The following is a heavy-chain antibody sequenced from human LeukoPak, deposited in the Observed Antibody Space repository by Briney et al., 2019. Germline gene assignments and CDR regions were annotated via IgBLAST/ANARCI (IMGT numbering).Heavy chain of an antibody. CDR2: IYYSGST. J-gene: IGHJ5*02. V-gene: IGHV4-59*01. Sequence: SETLSLTCTVSGGSISSYYWSWIRQPPGKGLEWIGYIYYSGSTNYNPSLKSRVTISVDTSKNQFSLKLSSVTAADTAVYYCARGGVVVPAAIRSWFDPWGQGTLVTVSS. D-gene: IGHD2-2*02. CDR1: GGSISSYY. CDR3: ARGGVVVPAAIRSWFDP.